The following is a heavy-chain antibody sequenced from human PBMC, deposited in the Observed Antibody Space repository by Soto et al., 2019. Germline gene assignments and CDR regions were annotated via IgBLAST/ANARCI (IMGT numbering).Heavy chain of an antibody. J-gene: IGHJ4*02. CDR2: IKQDGSER. CDR3: ATETSTWGC. D-gene: IGHD7-27*01. CDR1: GFALSNYW. Sequence: EVQLVESGGGLVQPGGSLRLSCVASGFALSNYWINWVGQAPGKGLEWVANIKQDGSERNYVDSVKGRFTISRDNARNSLYLQMNSLSAEDTAAYYCATETSTWGCWGQGTLVTVYS. V-gene: IGHV3-7*05.